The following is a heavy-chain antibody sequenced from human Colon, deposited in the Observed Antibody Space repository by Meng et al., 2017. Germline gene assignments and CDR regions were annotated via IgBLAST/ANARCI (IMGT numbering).Heavy chain of an antibody. D-gene: IGHD1-26*01. CDR2: VYYTGSA. CDR3: ARGRGSYSSIDF. CDR1: GGSVSSPSYY. J-gene: IGHJ4*02. Sequence: QVQLQGSGPSLVRPSGTLSLTCTLSGGSVSSPSYYWSWIRQTPGKGLEWIGYVYYTGSANYNPSLKSRVTISVDTSKNHFSLNLTSVTAADTAVYYCARGRGSYSSIDFWGQGTLVTVSS. V-gene: IGHV4-61*03.